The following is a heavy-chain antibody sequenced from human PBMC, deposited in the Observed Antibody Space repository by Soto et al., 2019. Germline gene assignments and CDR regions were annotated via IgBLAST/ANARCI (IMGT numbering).Heavy chain of an antibody. Sequence: QVQLQESGPGLVKPSETLSLTCTVSGDSISSFYWTWIRQPPGKGLEWVGYIFSSGSTYYNPSLKSRVTISVDPSESQFSLKRTSVTAADTAVYYCARVGYCSSTPCWPIGYFECWGQGTMVTVSS. V-gene: IGHV4-59*01. CDR3: ARVGYCSSTPCWPIGYFEC. D-gene: IGHD2-2*01. CDR2: IFSSGST. J-gene: IGHJ4*02. CDR1: GDSISSFY.